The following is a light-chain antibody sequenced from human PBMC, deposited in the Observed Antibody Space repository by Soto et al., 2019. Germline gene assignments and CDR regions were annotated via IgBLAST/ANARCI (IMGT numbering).Light chain of an antibody. CDR2: GGS. CDR1: QSVTSTY. J-gene: IGKJ2*01. Sequence: VLTQSPGTLSLSPGETATLSCRASQSVTSTYLAWYQQKPGQPPSLLIYGGSIMAPDIPDRFSGSGSGTAFTITISRLEPEDSAVYHCNQYDGSPLYTFGQGTKLEIK. CDR3: NQYDGSPLYT. V-gene: IGKV3-20*01.